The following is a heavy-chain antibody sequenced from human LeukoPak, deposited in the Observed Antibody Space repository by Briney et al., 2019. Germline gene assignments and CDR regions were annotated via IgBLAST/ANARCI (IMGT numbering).Heavy chain of an antibody. Sequence: GGSLRLSCAASGFTFSSYWMSWVRQAPGKGLEWVANIKHDGSAKYYVDSVKGRFTISRDNAKNSLYLQMNSLRAEDTAVYYSARDGHYGILTGYFQDWGQGTLVTVSS. CDR1: GFTFSSYW. V-gene: IGHV3-7*01. CDR3: ARDGHYGILTGYFQD. D-gene: IGHD3-9*01. J-gene: IGHJ1*01. CDR2: IKHDGSAK.